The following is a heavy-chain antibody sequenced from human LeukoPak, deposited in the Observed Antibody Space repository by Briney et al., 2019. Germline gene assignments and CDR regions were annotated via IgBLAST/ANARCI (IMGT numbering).Heavy chain of an antibody. Sequence: ASVKVSCKASGYTFTSYYMHWVRQAPGQGLEWMGIINPSGGSTSYAQKFQGRVTMTRDTSTSTVYMELSSLRSEDTAVYYCARLTRYFDWLPQGGDYFDYWGQGTLVTVSS. CDR2: INPSGGST. CDR1: GYTFTSYY. D-gene: IGHD3-9*01. CDR3: ARLTRYFDWLPQGGDYFDY. J-gene: IGHJ4*02. V-gene: IGHV1-46*01.